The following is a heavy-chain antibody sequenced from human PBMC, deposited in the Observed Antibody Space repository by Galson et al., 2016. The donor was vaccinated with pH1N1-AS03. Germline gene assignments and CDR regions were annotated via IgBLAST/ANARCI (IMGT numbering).Heavy chain of an antibody. J-gene: IGHJ4*02. Sequence: LRLSCAASGFIFSAYPMNWVRQAPGKGLEWVSFIGASSTYIYYADSVKGRFTISRDNSKQTLYLQMNSLRAEDAAVYLCGKDKGSSRHDDYWGQGTRVTVSS. CDR2: IGASSTYI. CDR3: GKDKGSSRHDDY. V-gene: IGHV3-21*04. D-gene: IGHD6-13*01. CDR1: GFIFSAYP.